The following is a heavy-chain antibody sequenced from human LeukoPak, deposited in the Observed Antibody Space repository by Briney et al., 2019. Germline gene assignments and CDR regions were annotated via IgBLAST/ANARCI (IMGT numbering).Heavy chain of an antibody. V-gene: IGHV4-4*07. J-gene: IGHJ4*02. D-gene: IGHD6-6*01. Sequence: PSETLSLTCTVSGGSISSYYWSWIRQPAGKGLEWIGRIYTSGSTNYNPSLKSRVTMSVDTSKNQFSLKLSPVTAADTAVYYCARPAKAARRGEFDYWGQETRVTVPS. CDR3: ARPAKAARRGEFDY. CDR2: IYTSGST. CDR1: GGSISSYY.